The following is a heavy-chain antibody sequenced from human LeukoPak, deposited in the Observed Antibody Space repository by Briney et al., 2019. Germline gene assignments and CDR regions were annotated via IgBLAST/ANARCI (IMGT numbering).Heavy chain of an antibody. Sequence: SVKVSCKASGGTFSGSAITWVRRAPGQGLEWMGRIIPILNITNYAQKFQGRVTISADTSTSTAYMELSGLRSDEAAVYYCARDQGLRAPPPYGMYVWSQGTTVTVSS. CDR2: IIPILNIT. CDR1: GGTFSGSA. CDR3: ARDQGLRAPPPYGMYV. D-gene: IGHD6-19*01. J-gene: IGHJ6*02. V-gene: IGHV1-69*04.